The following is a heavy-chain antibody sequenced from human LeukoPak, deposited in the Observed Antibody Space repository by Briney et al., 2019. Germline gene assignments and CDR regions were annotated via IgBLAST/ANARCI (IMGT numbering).Heavy chain of an antibody. CDR1: GGSFSGYY. D-gene: IGHD3-22*01. V-gene: IGHV4-34*01. Sequence: SETLSLTCAVYGGSFSGYYWSWIRQPPGKGLEWIGEINHSGSTNYNRSLKSRVTISVDTSKNQFSLKLSSVTAADTAVYYCASLSMITMIYYWGQGTLVTVSS. CDR3: ASLSMITMIYY. J-gene: IGHJ4*02. CDR2: INHSGST.